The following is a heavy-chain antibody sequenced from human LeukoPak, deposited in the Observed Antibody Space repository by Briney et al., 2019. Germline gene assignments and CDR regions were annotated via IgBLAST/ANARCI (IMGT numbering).Heavy chain of an antibody. CDR3: ARFGSESSGYYGSVLSHSYYYYGMDV. V-gene: IGHV1-69*13. D-gene: IGHD3-3*01. CDR1: GGTFSSYA. Sequence: GASVKVSCKASGGTFSSYAISWVRQAPGQGLEWMGGIIPIFGTANYAQKFQGRVTITADESTSTAYMELSSLRSEDTAVYYCARFGSESSGYYGSVLSHSYYYYGMDVWGQETTVTVSS. J-gene: IGHJ6*02. CDR2: IIPIFGTA.